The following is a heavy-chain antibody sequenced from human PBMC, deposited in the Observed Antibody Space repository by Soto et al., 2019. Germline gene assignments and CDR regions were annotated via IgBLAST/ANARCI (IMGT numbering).Heavy chain of an antibody. CDR1: GFTFSSYV. Sequence: QVQLVESGGGVVQPGRSLRLSCAASGFTFSSYVMHWVRQAPGKGLEWVAVISYDGSKKYYADSVKGRLTISRDNSKNTVYLQRNSLRREDTAVYYCAKGQHCSSTSCYFYYYGMDVWGQGTTVAVSS. CDR2: ISYDGSKK. D-gene: IGHD2-2*01. CDR3: AKGQHCSSTSCYFYYYGMDV. J-gene: IGHJ6*02. V-gene: IGHV3-30*18.